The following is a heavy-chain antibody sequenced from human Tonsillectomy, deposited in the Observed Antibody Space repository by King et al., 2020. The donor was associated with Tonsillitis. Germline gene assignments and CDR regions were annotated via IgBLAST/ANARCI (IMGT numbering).Heavy chain of an antibody. D-gene: IGHD3-22*01. CDR1: GFTFSSYE. CDR3: ARKGIDYYDSSGYYRVDAFDI. J-gene: IGHJ3*02. V-gene: IGHV3-48*03. CDR2: ISSSGSTI. Sequence: QLVQSGGGLVQPGGSLRLSCAASGFTFSSYEMNWVRQAPGKGLEWVSYISSSGSTIYYADSVKVRFTISSDNAKNSLYLQMNSLRAEDTAVYYCARKGIDYYDSSGYYRVDAFDIWGQGTMVTVSS.